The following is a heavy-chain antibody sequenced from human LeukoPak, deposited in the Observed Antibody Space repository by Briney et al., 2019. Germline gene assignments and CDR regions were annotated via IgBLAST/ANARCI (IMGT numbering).Heavy chain of an antibody. CDR2: IYHSGST. CDR3: ARTEGYYGSGSYYKSPKFDP. V-gene: IGHV4-38-2*01. Sequence: SETLSLTCAVSGYSISSGYYWGWIRQPPGKGLEWIGSIYHSGSTYYNPSLKSRVTISVDTSKNQFSLKLSSVTAADTAVYHCARTEGYYGSGSYYKSPKFDPWGQGTLVTVSS. CDR1: GYSISSGYY. J-gene: IGHJ5*02. D-gene: IGHD3-10*01.